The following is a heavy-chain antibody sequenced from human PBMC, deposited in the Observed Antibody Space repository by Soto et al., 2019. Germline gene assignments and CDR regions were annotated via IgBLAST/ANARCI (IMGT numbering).Heavy chain of an antibody. CDR3: TRLHLHAHNKGYFDY. D-gene: IGHD1-1*01. CDR1: GGSISSSRYY. V-gene: IGHV4-39*02. CDR2: MYYSASS. J-gene: IGHJ4*02. Sequence: PSETLSLTCTVSGGSISSSRYYWGWIRPPPQKGLAWIGSMYYSASSKYYPSLKSRVSISVDTPKNHFSLKFTSVTAADTTVYFCTRLHLHAHNKGYFDYWGPGALVTVSS.